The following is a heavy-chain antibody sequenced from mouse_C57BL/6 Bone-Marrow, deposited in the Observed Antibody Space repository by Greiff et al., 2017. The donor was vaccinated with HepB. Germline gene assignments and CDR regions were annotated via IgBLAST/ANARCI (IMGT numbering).Heavy chain of an antibody. CDR3: ARFTVVASFDY. CDR1: GFNIQNTY. V-gene: IGHV14-3*01. Sequence: VPLQQSVAELVRPGASVKLSCTASGFNIQNTYMHWVKQRPEQGLEWIGRIDPANGNTKYAPKFQGKATITADTSSNTAYLPLSSLTAEDTAIYYGARFTVVASFDYWGQGTTLTVSS. CDR2: IDPANGNT. D-gene: IGHD1-1*01. J-gene: IGHJ2*01.